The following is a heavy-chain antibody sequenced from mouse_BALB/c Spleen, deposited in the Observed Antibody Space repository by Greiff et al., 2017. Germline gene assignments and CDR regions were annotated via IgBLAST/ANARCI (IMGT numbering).Heavy chain of an antibody. CDR2: IDPANGNT. CDR3: ASVDYRYPYYAMDY. CDR1: GFNIKDTY. J-gene: IGHJ4*01. Sequence: EVQLQQSGAELVKPGASVKLSCTASGFNIKDTYMHWVKQRPEQGLEWIGRIDPANGNTKYDPKFQGKATITADTSSNTAYLQLSSLTSEDTAVYYCASVDYRYPYYAMDYWGQGTSVTVSS. D-gene: IGHD2-14*01. V-gene: IGHV14-3*02.